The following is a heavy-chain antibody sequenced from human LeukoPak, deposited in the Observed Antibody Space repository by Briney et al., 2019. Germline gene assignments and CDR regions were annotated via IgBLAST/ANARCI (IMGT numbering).Heavy chain of an antibody. CDR2: IYYSGST. Sequence: SETLSLTCTVSGGSISSYYWSWIRQPPGKGLEWIGYIYYSGSTNYNPSLKSRVTISVDTSKNQFSLKLSSVTAADTAVYYCARGGRIFPFDYWGQGTLVTVSS. CDR3: ARGGRIFPFDY. D-gene: IGHD2-15*01. CDR1: GGSISSYY. J-gene: IGHJ4*02. V-gene: IGHV4-59*01.